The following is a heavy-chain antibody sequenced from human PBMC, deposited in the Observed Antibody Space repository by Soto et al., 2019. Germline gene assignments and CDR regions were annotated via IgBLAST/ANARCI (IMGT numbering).Heavy chain of an antibody. Sequence: QVQLQESGPGLVKPSETLSLTCTVSGGSISGYSWNWIRQPPGKGLEWIAYVYASGSTNYNPSLKSLVTISVDTSTNQFSLKLSSVTAADTAVYYCAREPRQGDRIYYFDYWGQGTLVTVSS. CDR1: GGSISGYS. D-gene: IGHD2-21*02. V-gene: IGHV4-59*01. CDR2: VYASGST. J-gene: IGHJ4*02. CDR3: AREPRQGDRIYYFDY.